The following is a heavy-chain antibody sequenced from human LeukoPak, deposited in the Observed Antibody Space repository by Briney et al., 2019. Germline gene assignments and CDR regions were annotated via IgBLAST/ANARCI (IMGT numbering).Heavy chain of an antibody. D-gene: IGHD4-17*01. J-gene: IGHJ5*02. Sequence: SETLSLTCTVSGGSINIYYWSWSRQPAGKGLEWIGRIYTSGSTSYNPSLKTRVTMSVDTSKNQFSLKLSSVTAADTAVYYCARGPLTMTRGFDPWGQGTLVTVSS. V-gene: IGHV4-4*07. CDR2: IYTSGST. CDR3: ARGPLTMTRGFDP. CDR1: GGSINIYY.